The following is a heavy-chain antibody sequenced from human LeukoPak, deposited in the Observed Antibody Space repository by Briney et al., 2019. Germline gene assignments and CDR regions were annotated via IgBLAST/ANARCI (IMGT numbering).Heavy chain of an antibody. D-gene: IGHD2-15*01. CDR2: IYPNSGGT. CDR3: ARESRVVVAATDFDY. V-gene: IGHV1-2*02. J-gene: IGHJ4*02. Sequence: GASVKVSCKASGYTFTGYYMHWVRQAPGQGLEWMGWIYPNSGGTNYAQKFQGRVTMTRDTSISTAYMELSRLRSDDTAVYYCARESRVVVAATDFDYWGQGTLVTVSS. CDR1: GYTFTGYY.